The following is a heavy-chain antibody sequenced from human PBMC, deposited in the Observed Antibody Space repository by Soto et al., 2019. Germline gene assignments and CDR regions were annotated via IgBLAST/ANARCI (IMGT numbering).Heavy chain of an antibody. J-gene: IGHJ4*02. Sequence: PLDAQSRSCDRPGGTNSRSHWRRIRQPPGKGLEWIGYIYYSGSTNYNPSLKSRVTISVDTSKNQFSLKLSSVTAADTAVYYCARRYGGTFDYWGQGTLVTVSS. D-gene: IGHD2-15*01. CDR2: IYYSGST. CDR3: ARRYGGTFDY. V-gene: IGHV4-59*08. CDR1: GGTNSRSH.